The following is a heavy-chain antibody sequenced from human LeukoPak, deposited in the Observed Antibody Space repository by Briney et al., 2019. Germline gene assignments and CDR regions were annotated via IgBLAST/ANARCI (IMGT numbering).Heavy chain of an antibody. V-gene: IGHV3-48*01. J-gene: IGHJ4*02. CDR1: GFTFSSHS. CDR3: AKGYDDILTGLDY. CDR2: ISSSGSTI. Sequence: PGGSLRLSCAASGFTFSSHSMNWVRQAPGKGLEWVSYISSSGSTIYYADSVKGRFTISRDNSKNTLYLQMNSLRAEDTAVYYCAKGYDDILTGLDYWGQGTLVTVSS. D-gene: IGHD3-9*01.